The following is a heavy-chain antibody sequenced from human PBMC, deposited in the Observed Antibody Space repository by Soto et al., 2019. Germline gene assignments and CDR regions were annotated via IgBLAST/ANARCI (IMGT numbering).Heavy chain of an antibody. J-gene: IGHJ5*02. V-gene: IGHV4-31*03. CDR3: ARDPEGSGWYGNWFDP. CDR2: IYYSGST. CDR1: GGSISSCGYY. D-gene: IGHD6-19*01. Sequence: SETLSLTCTASGGSISSCGYYWSWIRQHPGKGLEWIGYIYYSGSTYYNPSLKSRVTISVDTSKNQFSLKLSSVTAADTAVYYCARDPEGSGWYGNWFDPWGQGTLVTVSS.